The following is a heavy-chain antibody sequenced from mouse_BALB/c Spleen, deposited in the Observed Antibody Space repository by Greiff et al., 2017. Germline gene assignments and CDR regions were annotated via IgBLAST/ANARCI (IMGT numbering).Heavy chain of an antibody. CDR2: ISSGGSYT. D-gene: IGHD2-1*01. CDR3: ARHYGNYGWFAY. CDR1: GFTFSSYA. V-gene: IGHV5-9-4*01. J-gene: IGHJ3*01. Sequence: EVMLVESGGGLVKPGGSLKLSCAASGFTFSSYAMSWVRQSPEKRLEWVAEISSGGSYTYYPDTVTGRFTISRDNAKNTLYLEMSSLRSEDTAMYYCARHYGNYGWFAYWGQGTLVTVSA.